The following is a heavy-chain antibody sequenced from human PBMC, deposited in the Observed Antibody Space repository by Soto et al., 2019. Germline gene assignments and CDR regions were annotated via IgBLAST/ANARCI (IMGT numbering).Heavy chain of an antibody. CDR1: GFTFDDYT. J-gene: IGHJ6*02. Sequence: GGSLRLSCAASGFTFDDYTMHWVRQAPGKGLEWVSLISWDGGSTYYADSVKGRFTISRDNSKNSLYLQMNSLRTEDTALYYCAKEVEPGPLYYYYGMDVWGQGTTVTVSS. V-gene: IGHV3-43*01. CDR3: AKEVEPGPLYYYYGMDV. CDR2: ISWDGGST.